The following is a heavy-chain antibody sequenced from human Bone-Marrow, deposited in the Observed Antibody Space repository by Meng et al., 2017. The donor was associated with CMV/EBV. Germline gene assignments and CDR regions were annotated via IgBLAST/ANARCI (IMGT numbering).Heavy chain of an antibody. V-gene: IGHV3-23*01. Sequence: ASGFTFGRFAMSWVRQAPGQGLEWLSGVSGSGGSTYHADTVKGRFTISRDNSKNTVYLQMNSLRVEDTAVYYCAKSRHGYSSVPDGSSWGQGTLVTAPQ. J-gene: IGHJ5*02. CDR1: GFTFGRFA. CDR2: VSGSGGST. CDR3: AKSRHGYSSVPDGSS. D-gene: IGHD5-18*01.